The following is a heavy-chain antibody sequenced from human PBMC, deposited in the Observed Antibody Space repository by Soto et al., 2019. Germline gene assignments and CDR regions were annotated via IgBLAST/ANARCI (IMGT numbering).Heavy chain of an antibody. D-gene: IGHD2-15*01. CDR2: IYSGGST. CDR1: GFTVSSNY. CDR3: ARDTGYCSGGSCYPEGAFDI. J-gene: IGHJ3*02. Sequence: GGSLRLSCAASGFTVSSNYMSWVRQAPGKGLEWVSVIYSGGSTYYADSVKGRFTIPRDNSKNTLYLQMNSLRAEDTAVYYCARDTGYCSGGSCYPEGAFDIWGQGTMVTVSS. V-gene: IGHV3-66*01.